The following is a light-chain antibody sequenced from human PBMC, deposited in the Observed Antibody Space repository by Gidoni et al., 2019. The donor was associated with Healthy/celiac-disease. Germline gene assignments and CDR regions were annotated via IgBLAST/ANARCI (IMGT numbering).Light chain of an antibody. CDR2: DGS. V-gene: IGLV2-14*03. CDR3: NSYTSSSTLGV. CDR1: SSYVGGYNY. Sequence: SALTQLAFLAGSPGHPIPISCTGTSSYVGGYNYVFWYQQHPGKAPKLMMYDGSNRHSGVSDRFYGSKSGNTGSMAISGLQAEDDADYYCNSYTSSSTLGVFGGGTKLTVL. J-gene: IGLJ3*02.